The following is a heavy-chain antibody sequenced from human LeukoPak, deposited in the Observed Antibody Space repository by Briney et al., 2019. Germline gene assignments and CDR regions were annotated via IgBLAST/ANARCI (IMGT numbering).Heavy chain of an antibody. J-gene: IGHJ6*02. CDR1: GGSFSGYY. V-gene: IGHV4-34*01. D-gene: IGHD3-3*01. CDR3: ARGGDFSNGYYKSNYYGMDV. Sequence: PSETLSLTCAVYGGSFSGYYWSWIRQPPGKGLEWIGEINHSGSTYYTPSLQSRVTILVDRSKDQFSLKLSSVTAADTAVYYCARGGDFSNGYYKSNYYGMDVWGLGTTVTVSS. CDR2: INHSGST.